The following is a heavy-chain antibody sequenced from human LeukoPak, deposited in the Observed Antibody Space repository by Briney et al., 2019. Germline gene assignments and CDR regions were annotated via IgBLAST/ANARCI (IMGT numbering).Heavy chain of an antibody. D-gene: IGHD2-2*01. Sequence: GGSLRLSXAASGFTFDDYGMSWVRQAPGKGLEWVSGINWNGGSTGYADSVKGRFTISRDNAKNSLYLQMNSLRAEDTALYYCARDSDCSSTSCQGAFDIWGQGTMVTVSS. J-gene: IGHJ3*02. CDR2: INWNGGST. CDR3: ARDSDCSSTSCQGAFDI. CDR1: GFTFDDYG. V-gene: IGHV3-20*04.